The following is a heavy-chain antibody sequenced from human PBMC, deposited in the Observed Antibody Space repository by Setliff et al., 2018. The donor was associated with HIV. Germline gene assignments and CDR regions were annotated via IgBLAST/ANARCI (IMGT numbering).Heavy chain of an antibody. CDR1: GGSFTSYY. CDR2: INHNGGT. D-gene: IGHD3-3*01. J-gene: IGHJ4*02. CDR3: ARGSYRGSGFFVRYFDF. Sequence: KPSETLSLTCAVYGGSFTSYYWTWIRQAPGKDLEWIGEINHNGGTNYNPSLKSRVTISVDRSKNQFFLRLTSVTAADTAVYYCARGSYRGSGFFVRYFDFWGQGSLVTSPQ. V-gene: IGHV4-34*01.